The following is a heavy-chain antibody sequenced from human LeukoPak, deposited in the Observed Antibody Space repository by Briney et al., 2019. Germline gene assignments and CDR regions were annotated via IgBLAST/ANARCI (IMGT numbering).Heavy chain of an antibody. CDR3: ARGYSSGFDSCDY. CDR2: IIPIFGTA. D-gene: IGHD6-19*01. V-gene: IGHV1-69*13. J-gene: IGHJ4*02. CDR1: GYTFTSFG. Sequence: ASVKVSCKASGYTFTSFGFSWVRQAPGQGLEWMGGIIPIFGTANYAQKFQGRVTITADESTSTAYMELSSLRSEDTAVYYCARGYSSGFDSCDYWGQGTLVTVSS.